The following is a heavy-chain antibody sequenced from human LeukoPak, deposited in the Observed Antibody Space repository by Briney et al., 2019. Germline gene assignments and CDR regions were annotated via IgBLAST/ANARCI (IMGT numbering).Heavy chain of an antibody. CDR2: IIPIFGTA. Sequence: SVKVSCKASGGTSNSHAISWVRQAPGQGLEWMGGIIPIFGTANYAQKFQGRVTITTDESTSTAYMELSSLRSEDTAVYYCARCTLGYQLLIEGMDVWGKGTTVTVSS. CDR3: ARCTLGYQLLIEGMDV. CDR1: GGTSNSHA. J-gene: IGHJ6*04. V-gene: IGHV1-69*05. D-gene: IGHD2-2*01.